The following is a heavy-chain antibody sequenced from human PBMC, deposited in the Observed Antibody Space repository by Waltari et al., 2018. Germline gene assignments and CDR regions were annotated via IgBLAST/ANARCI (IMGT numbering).Heavy chain of an antibody. CDR1: GYSIRSGYY. J-gene: IGHJ4*02. V-gene: IGHV4-38-2*01. CDR3: ARVALAAAAFDY. D-gene: IGHD6-13*01. CDR2: IYHSGST. Sequence: QVQLQASGPGLVKPSETLSLTCAVSGYSIRSGYYWGWTRPPPGKGLEWIGSIYHSGSTYYNPSLKSRVTISVDTSKNQFSLKLSSVTAADTAVYYCARVALAAAAFDYWGQGTLVTVSS.